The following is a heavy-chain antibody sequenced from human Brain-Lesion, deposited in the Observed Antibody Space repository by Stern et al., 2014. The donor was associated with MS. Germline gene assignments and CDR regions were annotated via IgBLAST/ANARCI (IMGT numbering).Heavy chain of an antibody. CDR2: IYSSGSP. V-gene: IGHV4-39*01. J-gene: IGHJ4*02. CDR1: GGSINTNNYY. Sequence: QVQLVESGPGLVKPSETLSLPCTVSGGSINTNNYYWGWIRQPPGKGLEWIWNIYSSGSPFYTPSLQSLVTMSVDTYKNKFSLKLSSVTAADTAVYYCARTGDDFGDYSLSYWGQGTLVTVSS. D-gene: IGHD4-17*01. CDR3: ARTGDDFGDYSLSY.